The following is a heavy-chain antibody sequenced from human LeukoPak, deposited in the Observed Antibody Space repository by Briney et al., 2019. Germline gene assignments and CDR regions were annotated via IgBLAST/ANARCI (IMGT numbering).Heavy chain of an antibody. D-gene: IGHD3-22*01. CDR1: GYTFTSYD. V-gene: IGHV1-8*01. J-gene: IGHJ4*02. CDR3: ARAVRDYDISGYDFVD. Sequence: ASVKVSCKASGYTFTSYDINWVRQAPGQGLEWMGWMNPNSGNTGYAQKFQGRVTMTRNTSTSTAYMELSSLRSDDTAVYYCARAVRDYDISGYDFVDWGQGTLVTVS. CDR2: MNPNSGNT.